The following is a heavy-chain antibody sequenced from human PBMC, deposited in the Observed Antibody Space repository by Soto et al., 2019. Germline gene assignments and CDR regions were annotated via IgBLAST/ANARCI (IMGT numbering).Heavy chain of an antibody. CDR3: ASLGFIHDYSNYNGDY. Sequence: SETLSLTCTVSGGSISSYYWGWIRQPPGKGLEWIGYIYYSGSTNYNPSLKSRVTISVDTSKNQFSLKLSSVTAADTAVYYCASLGFIHDYSNYNGDYWGQGILVTVSS. J-gene: IGHJ4*02. CDR1: GGSISSYY. CDR2: IYYSGST. D-gene: IGHD4-4*01. V-gene: IGHV4-59*01.